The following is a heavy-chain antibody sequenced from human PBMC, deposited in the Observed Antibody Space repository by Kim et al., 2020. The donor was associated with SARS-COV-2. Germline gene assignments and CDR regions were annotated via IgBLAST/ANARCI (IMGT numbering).Heavy chain of an antibody. CDR1: GGSISSYY. V-gene: IGHV4-59*08. Sequence: SETLSLTCTVSGGSISSYYWSWIRQPPGKGLEWIGYIYYSGSNNYNPSLKSRVTISVDTSKNQFSLKLSSVTAADTAVYYCASGYSGYDSVGSFDYWGQGTLVTVSS. CDR2: IYYSGSN. D-gene: IGHD5-12*01. CDR3: ASGYSGYDSVGSFDY. J-gene: IGHJ4*02.